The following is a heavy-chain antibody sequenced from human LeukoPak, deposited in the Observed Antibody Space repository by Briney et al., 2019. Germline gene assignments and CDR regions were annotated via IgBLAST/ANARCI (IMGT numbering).Heavy chain of an antibody. CDR3: AKVLSSGWPHRDAFDI. CDR2: ISSSSSTI. V-gene: IGHV3-48*01. J-gene: IGHJ3*02. D-gene: IGHD6-19*01. Sequence: PGGSLRLSCAASGFTFSSYSMNWVRQAPGKGLEWVSYISSSSSTIYYADSVKGRFTISRDNAKNSLYLQMNSLRAEDTAVYYCAKVLSSGWPHRDAFDIWGQGTMVTVSS. CDR1: GFTFSSYS.